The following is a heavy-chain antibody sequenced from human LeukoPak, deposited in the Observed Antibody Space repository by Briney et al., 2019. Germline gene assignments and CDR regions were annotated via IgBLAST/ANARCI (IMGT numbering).Heavy chain of an antibody. V-gene: IGHV1-69*05. D-gene: IGHD3-16*02. CDR3: ARLGDDYVWGSYRAP. CDR2: IIPIFGTA. CDR1: GGTFSSYA. Sequence: SVKVVCKASGGTFSSYAISWVRQAPGQVLEWMGGIIPIFGTANYAQKFQGRVTITTDESTSTAYMELSSLRSEDTAVYYCARLGDDYVWGSYRAPWGQGTLVTVSS. J-gene: IGHJ5*02.